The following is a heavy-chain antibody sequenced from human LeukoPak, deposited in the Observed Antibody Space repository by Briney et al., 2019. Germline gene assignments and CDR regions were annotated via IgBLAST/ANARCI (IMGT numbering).Heavy chain of an antibody. V-gene: IGHV3-23*01. Sequence: GGSLRLSCAAPGFTFSSYAMSWVRQAPGKGLEWVSAISGSGGSTYYADSVKGRFTISRDNSKNTLYLQMNSLRAEDTAVYYCAKIKGGLYSGSYIDYWGQGTLVTVSS. J-gene: IGHJ4*02. CDR1: GFTFSSYA. CDR2: ISGSGGST. D-gene: IGHD1-26*01. CDR3: AKIKGGLYSGSYIDY.